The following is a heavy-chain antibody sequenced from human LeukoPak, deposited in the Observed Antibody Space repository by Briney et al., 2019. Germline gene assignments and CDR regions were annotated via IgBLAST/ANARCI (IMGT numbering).Heavy chain of an antibody. J-gene: IGHJ2*01. V-gene: IGHV4-39*01. CDR1: GGSISSSSYY. CDR3: ARKWAMVVSYWYFDL. Sequence: PSETLSLTCTVSGGSISSSSYYWGWIRQPPGKGLEWIGSIYYSGSTYYNPSLKSRVTISVDTSKNQFSLKLSSVTAADTAVYYCARKWAMVVSYWYFDLWGRGTLVTVSS. D-gene: IGHD4-23*01. CDR2: IYYSGST.